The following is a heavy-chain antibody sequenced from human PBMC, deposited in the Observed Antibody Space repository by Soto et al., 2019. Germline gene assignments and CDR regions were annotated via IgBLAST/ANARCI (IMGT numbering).Heavy chain of an antibody. CDR2: IYPGDSDT. J-gene: IGHJ4*02. V-gene: IGHV5-51*01. Sequence: PGESLKISCKGSGYSFSDHWIAWVRQMPGKGLEWMGTIYPGDSDTRYSPSFQGQVTISADKSVSTAYLQWSSLKASDTAIYYCARRLPAEENFDFWGQGTLVTVSS. CDR1: GYSFSDHW. CDR3: ARRLPAEENFDF. D-gene: IGHD2-2*01.